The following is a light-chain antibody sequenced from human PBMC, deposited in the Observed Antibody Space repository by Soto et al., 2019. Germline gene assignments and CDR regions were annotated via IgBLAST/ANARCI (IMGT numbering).Light chain of an antibody. CDR3: VSYTTSSPVV. CDR2: EVT. Sequence: QSVLTQPPSVSGSPGQSVTISCTGTSSDVGSYNRVSWFQQPPGTAPKLIIYEVTNRPSGVPDRFSGSKSGNTASLTISAPQAEDEADYYCVSYTTSSPVVFGGGTKLTVL. V-gene: IGLV2-18*02. CDR1: SSDVGSYNR. J-gene: IGLJ2*01.